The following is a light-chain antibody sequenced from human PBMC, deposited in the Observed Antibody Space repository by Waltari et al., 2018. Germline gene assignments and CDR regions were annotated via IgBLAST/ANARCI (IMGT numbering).Light chain of an antibody. CDR3: SSYGGNDNLV. Sequence: QSALTQPPSASGSPGQSVTISCTGTSSDVGGYNFFSWYQQHPGKAPKVMIYEVSKRPSGVPDRFSGSKSGNTASLTVSGVQGEDEADYYCSSYGGNDNLVFGGGTKLTVL. V-gene: IGLV2-8*01. CDR1: SSDVGGYNF. J-gene: IGLJ3*02. CDR2: EVS.